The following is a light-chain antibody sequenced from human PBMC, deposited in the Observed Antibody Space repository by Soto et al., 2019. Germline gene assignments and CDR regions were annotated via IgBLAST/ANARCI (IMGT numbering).Light chain of an antibody. J-gene: IGKJ2*01. Sequence: DIVMTQSPDSLAVSLAGRATTNCKSTQSVFYSSNNMNYLAWYQQNPGQPPKLLIYWASTRESGVPDRFSGSGSGTDFTLTISSLQAEDVAVYYCQQYYDTLYTFGQGTKLEIK. CDR1: QSVFYSSNNMNY. V-gene: IGKV4-1*01. CDR3: QQYYDTLYT. CDR2: WAS.